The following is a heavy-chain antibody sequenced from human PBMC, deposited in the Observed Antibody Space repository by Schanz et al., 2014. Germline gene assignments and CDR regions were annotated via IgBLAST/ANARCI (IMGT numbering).Heavy chain of an antibody. J-gene: IGHJ4*02. CDR3: ARGGPAYYFDD. CDR2: IYIGGNT. V-gene: IGHV3-66*01. CDR1: GFSVGNKY. Sequence: EAHLVESGGGLVKPGGSLRLSCAASGFSVGNKYMNWVRQAPGKGLEWVSFIYIGGNTYYADSVKGRFTISRDNSKNTVYIQMNSLRAEDTAVYYCARGGPAYYFDDWGQGTLVTVSS.